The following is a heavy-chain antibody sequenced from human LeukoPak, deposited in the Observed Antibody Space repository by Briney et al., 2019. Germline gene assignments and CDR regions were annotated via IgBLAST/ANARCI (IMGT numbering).Heavy chain of an antibody. D-gene: IGHD6-6*01. J-gene: IGHJ5*02. CDR1: GGSISSSSYY. CDR2: IYYRGST. CDR3: ARCSSSSPYNWFDP. V-gene: IGHV4-39*01. Sequence: SETLSLTCTVSGGSISSSSYYWGWVRQPPGKGLEWIGSIYYRGSTYYNPSLKSRVTISVDTSKNQFSLKLSSVTAADTAVYYCARCSSSSPYNWFDPWGQGTLVTVSS.